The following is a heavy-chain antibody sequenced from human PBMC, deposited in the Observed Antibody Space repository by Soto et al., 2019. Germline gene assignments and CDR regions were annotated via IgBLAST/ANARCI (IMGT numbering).Heavy chain of an antibody. V-gene: IGHV3-11*01. J-gene: IGHJ4*02. Sequence: GGSLRLSCAASGFTFSDYYMSWIRQAPGKGLEWVSYISSSGSTIYYADSVKGRFTISRDNAKNSLYLQMNSLRAEDTAVYYCARDHHWSFLYFDFWSGYYLDDYWGQGTLVTGSS. D-gene: IGHD3-3*01. CDR2: ISSSGSTI. CDR1: GFTFSDYY. CDR3: ARDHHWSFLYFDFWSGYYLDDY.